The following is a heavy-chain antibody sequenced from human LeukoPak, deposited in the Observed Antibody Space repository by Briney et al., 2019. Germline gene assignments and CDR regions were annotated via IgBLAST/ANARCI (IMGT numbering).Heavy chain of an antibody. CDR2: ISYDGNNK. D-gene: IGHD1-1*01. J-gene: IGHJ3*02. CDR1: EITFSSYA. CDR3: AKSLLTTATGTGRAFDI. Sequence: GGSLRLSCEASEITFSSYAMHWVRQAPGKGLEWVAVISYDGNNKYYADSVKGRFTISRDNSKNTLYLQMNSLRAEDSAEYYCAKSLLTTATGTGRAFDIWGQGTMVTVSA. V-gene: IGHV3-30-3*01.